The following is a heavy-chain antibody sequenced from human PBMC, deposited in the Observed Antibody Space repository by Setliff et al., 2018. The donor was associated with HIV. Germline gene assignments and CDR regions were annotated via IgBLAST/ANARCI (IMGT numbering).Heavy chain of an antibody. D-gene: IGHD6-13*01. CDR3: AARKLSAAAFDY. J-gene: IGHJ4*02. Sequence: SETLSLTCSVSGDSISAYYWTWIRQSPGKGLEWIRWIYKNGNTNYNPSLTSRLTISVDTSKNQFSLKLSSVTAADTAVYYCAARKLSAAAFDYWCQESLVTVSS. V-gene: IGHV4-4*09. CDR1: GDSISAYY. CDR2: IYKNGNT.